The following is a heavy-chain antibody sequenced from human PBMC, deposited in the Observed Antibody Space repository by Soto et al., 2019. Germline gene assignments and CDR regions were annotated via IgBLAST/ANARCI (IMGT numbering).Heavy chain of an antibody. Sequence: QVQLVESGGGVVQPGRSLRLSCAASGFTFSSYAMHWVRQAPGKGLEWVAVISYDGSNKYYADSVKGRFTISRDNSKTTLYLQMNSLRAEDTAVYYCARGEYGYYYGSGNWFDPWGQGTLVTVSS. J-gene: IGHJ5*02. D-gene: IGHD3-10*01. V-gene: IGHV3-30-3*01. CDR2: ISYDGSNK. CDR1: GFTFSSYA. CDR3: ARGEYGYYYGSGNWFDP.